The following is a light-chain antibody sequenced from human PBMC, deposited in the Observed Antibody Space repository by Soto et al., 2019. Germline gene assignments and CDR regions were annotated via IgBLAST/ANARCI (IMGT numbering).Light chain of an antibody. Sequence: DIQVTQSPSTLSASVGDRVTITCRASQSINTWLAWFQKKPGKAPKVLISKASTLESGVPSRFSGDGSGTEITLTIRRLPTEDLTNYYCQQYGANSPWTFGQGTKVEIK. CDR2: KAS. CDR1: QSINTW. CDR3: QQYGANSPWT. V-gene: IGKV1-5*03. J-gene: IGKJ1*01.